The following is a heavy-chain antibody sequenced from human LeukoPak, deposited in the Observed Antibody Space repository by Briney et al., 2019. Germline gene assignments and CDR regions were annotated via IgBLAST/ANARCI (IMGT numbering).Heavy chain of an antibody. J-gene: IGHJ6*02. V-gene: IGHV4-59*01. CDR3: AREGYYYGMDV. CDR2: IYYSGST. CDR1: GGSISSYY. Sequence: PSETLSLTCTVSGGSISSYYWSWIQQPPGKGLERIGYIYYSGSTNYNPSLKSRVTISVDTSKNQFSLKLSSVTAADTAVYYCAREGYYYGMDVWGQGTTVTVSS.